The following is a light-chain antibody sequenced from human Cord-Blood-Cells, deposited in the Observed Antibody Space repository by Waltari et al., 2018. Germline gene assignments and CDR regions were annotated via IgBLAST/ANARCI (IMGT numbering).Light chain of an antibody. CDR1: QSVLYSSNNKNY. CDR3: QQYYSTPLT. Sequence: DIVMTQSPDSLAVSLGERATFHCKSNQSVLYSSNNKNYLAWYQQKPGQPPKLLIYWASTRESGVPDRFSGSGSGTDFTLTISSLQAEDVAVYYCQQYYSTPLTFGGGTKVEIK. CDR2: WAS. J-gene: IGKJ4*01. V-gene: IGKV4-1*01.